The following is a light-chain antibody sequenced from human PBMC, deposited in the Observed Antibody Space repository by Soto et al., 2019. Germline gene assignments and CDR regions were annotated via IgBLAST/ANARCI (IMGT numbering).Light chain of an antibody. CDR3: SSYISSFSHV. V-gene: IGLV2-14*01. J-gene: IGLJ1*01. Sequence: QSVLTQPASVSGSPGQSITISCTGTSSDVGNYNYVSWYQQHPGKAPKLMIFEVSDRPSGVSNRFSGSKSGNTAYLTISGLQADDEADYYCSSYISSFSHVFGTGTKLTVL. CDR1: SSDVGNYNY. CDR2: EVS.